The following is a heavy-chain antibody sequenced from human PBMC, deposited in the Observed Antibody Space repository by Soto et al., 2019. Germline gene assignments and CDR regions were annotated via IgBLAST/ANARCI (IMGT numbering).Heavy chain of an antibody. CDR2: IYYSGST. Sequence: PSETLSLTCTVSGGSISSGGYYWSWIRQHPGKGLEWIGYIYYSGSTYYNPSLKSRVTISVDTSKNQFSLKLSSVTAADTAVYYCARDGSGYDYGIYFDYWGQGTLVTVSS. CDR1: GGSISSGGYY. J-gene: IGHJ4*02. D-gene: IGHD5-12*01. CDR3: ARDGSGYDYGIYFDY. V-gene: IGHV4-31*03.